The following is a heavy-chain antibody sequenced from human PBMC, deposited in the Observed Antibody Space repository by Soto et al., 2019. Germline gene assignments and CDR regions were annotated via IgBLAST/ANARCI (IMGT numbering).Heavy chain of an antibody. V-gene: IGHV3-74*01. CDR1: GFTFSSYW. CDR2: IDEYGNTI. J-gene: IGHJ4*02. D-gene: IGHD3-10*01. Sequence: FQLVESGGGVVQPGRSLRLSCAASGFTFSSYWMHWVRQVPGKGLLWVSRIDEYGNTINYADSVRGRFTISRDNARNTLYLEMNSLRAEDTALYYCTRDIGGKGAYWGPGTLVTVSS. CDR3: TRDIGGKGAY.